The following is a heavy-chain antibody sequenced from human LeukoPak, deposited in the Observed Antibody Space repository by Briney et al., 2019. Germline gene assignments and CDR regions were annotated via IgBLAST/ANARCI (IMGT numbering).Heavy chain of an antibody. D-gene: IGHD2-21*02. J-gene: IGHJ4*02. CDR2: IKHGGSEK. CDR3: AREPQLAYCGGDCYSGYFDY. CDR1: GFTFSNYW. V-gene: IGHV3-7*01. Sequence: GGSLRLSCAASGFTFSNYWMSWVRQAPGKGLEWVANIKHGGSEKYYVDSVKGRFTISRDNAKNSLYLKMNSLRAEDTAVYYCAREPQLAYCGGDCYSGYFDYWGQGTLVTVSS.